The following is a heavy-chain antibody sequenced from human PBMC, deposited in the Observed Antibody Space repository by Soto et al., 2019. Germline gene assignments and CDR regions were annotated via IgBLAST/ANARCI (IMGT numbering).Heavy chain of an antibody. Sequence: SESLSLTCTVSGGSISSSSYYWGWIRQPPGKGLEWIGSIYYSGSTYYNPSLKSRVTISVDTSKNQFSLKLGSVTAADTAVYYCARRTGAEGGSFDYWGQGTLVTVSS. D-gene: IGHD1-26*01. CDR1: GGSISSSSYY. V-gene: IGHV4-39*01. J-gene: IGHJ4*02. CDR2: IYYSGST. CDR3: ARRTGAEGGSFDY.